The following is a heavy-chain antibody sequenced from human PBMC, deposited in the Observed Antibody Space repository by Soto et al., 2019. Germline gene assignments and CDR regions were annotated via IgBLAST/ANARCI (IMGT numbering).Heavy chain of an antibody. CDR3: ARESYYYDSSVDGYFDY. D-gene: IGHD3-22*01. V-gene: IGHV3-30-3*01. J-gene: IGHJ4*02. Sequence: GSLRLSCAASGFTFSSYAMHWVRQAPGKGLKWVAVISYDGSNKYYADSVKGRFTISRDNSKNTLYLQMNSLRAEDTAVYHCARESYYYDSSVDGYFDYWGQGTLVTVSS. CDR2: ISYDGSNK. CDR1: GFTFSSYA.